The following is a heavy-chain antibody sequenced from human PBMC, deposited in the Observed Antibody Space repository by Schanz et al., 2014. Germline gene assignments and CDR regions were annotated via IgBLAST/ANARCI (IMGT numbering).Heavy chain of an antibody. CDR1: GYTFTSDS. CDR3: ARDGVDAAAGGNY. CDR2: INPSGGST. Sequence: QVQLVQSGAEVKKPGASVKVSCKASGYTFTSDSMHWVRQAPGQGLEWMGMINPSGGSTTYAQKFQGRVTMTRDTSTSTGYMELSSLRSEDTALYYCARDGVDAAAGGNYWGQGTLVTVAS. J-gene: IGHJ4*02. D-gene: IGHD6-13*01. V-gene: IGHV1-46*03.